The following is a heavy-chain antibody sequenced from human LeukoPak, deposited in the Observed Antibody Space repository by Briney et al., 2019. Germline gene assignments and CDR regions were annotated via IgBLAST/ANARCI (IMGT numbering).Heavy chain of an antibody. CDR3: ASLTYYYDSSGYYYSARFDP. J-gene: IGHJ5*02. V-gene: IGHV4-31*03. Sequence: PSQTLSLTCTVSGGSISSGGYYWSWIRQHPGKGLEWIGYIYYSGSTNYNPSLKSRVTISVDTSKNQFSLKLSSVTAADTAVYYCASLTYYYDSSGYYYSARFDPWGQGTLVTVSS. CDR2: IYYSGST. D-gene: IGHD3-22*01. CDR1: GGSISSGGYY.